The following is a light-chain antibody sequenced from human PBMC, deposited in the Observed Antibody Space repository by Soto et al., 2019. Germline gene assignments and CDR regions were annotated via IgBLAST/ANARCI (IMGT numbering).Light chain of an antibody. CDR1: SSNIGAGYD. CDR2: GNS. J-gene: IGLJ2*01. Sequence: QAVLTQPPSVSGAPGQRVTISCTGSSSNIGAGYDVHWYQQLPGTAPKLLIYGNSNRPSGVPDRFSGSKSDTSASLAITGLQAEDEADYYCQSCDSGLSGVVFGGGTKLTVL. CDR3: QSCDSGLSGVV. V-gene: IGLV1-40*01.